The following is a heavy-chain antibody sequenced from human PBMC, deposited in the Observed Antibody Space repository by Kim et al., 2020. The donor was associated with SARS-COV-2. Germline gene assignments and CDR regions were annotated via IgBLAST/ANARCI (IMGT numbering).Heavy chain of an antibody. J-gene: IGHJ3*02. D-gene: IGHD3-22*01. CDR3: ATDRYYYDSSLSAFDI. V-gene: IGHV1-24*01. Sequence: KFQGRVTMTEDTSTDTAYMELSSLRSEDTAVYYCATDRYYYDSSLSAFDIWGQGTMVTVSS.